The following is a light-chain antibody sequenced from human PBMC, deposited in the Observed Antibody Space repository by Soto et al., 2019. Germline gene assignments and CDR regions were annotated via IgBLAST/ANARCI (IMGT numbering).Light chain of an antibody. CDR2: DVS. V-gene: IGLV2-14*01. CDR3: SSYTSSSTL. Sequence: QSALTQPASGSGSPGQSIPISCTGTSSDVGGYNYVSWYQQHPGKAPKLMIYDVSNRPSGVSNRFSGSKSGNTASLTISGLQAEDEADYYCSSYTSSSTLFGTGAKVTVL. CDR1: SSDVGGYNY. J-gene: IGLJ1*01.